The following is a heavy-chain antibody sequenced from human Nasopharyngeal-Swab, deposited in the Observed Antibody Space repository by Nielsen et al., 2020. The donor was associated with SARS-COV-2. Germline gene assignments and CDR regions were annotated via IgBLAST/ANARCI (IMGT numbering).Heavy chain of an antibody. Sequence: GESLKTSCAASGFSLSSYWMHWVRQAPGKGLSWVSRINPDGNTINYADSVKGRFTISRDTAKTTLYLQMSSLRVEDTAVYYCTRDTFGPTDSWGQGTLVTVSS. CDR3: TRDTFGPTDS. J-gene: IGHJ4*02. D-gene: IGHD2/OR15-2a*01. CDR1: GFSLSSYW. CDR2: INPDGNTI. V-gene: IGHV3-74*01.